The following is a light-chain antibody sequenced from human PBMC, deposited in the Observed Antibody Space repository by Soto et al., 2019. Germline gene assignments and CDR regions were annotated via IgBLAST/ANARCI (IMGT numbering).Light chain of an antibody. J-gene: IGLJ2*01. CDR3: SSYPDNITLL. CDR1: STDVGGHKY. Sequence: QSALTQPASASGSPGQSITISCTVASTDVGGHKYVSWYQQHPGKAPKLIIYDVSSRTSGVSSRLSGSKSGNTASLTISGLQAEDEAYYFCSSYPDNITLLFGGGTKLTVL. V-gene: IGLV2-14*03. CDR2: DVS.